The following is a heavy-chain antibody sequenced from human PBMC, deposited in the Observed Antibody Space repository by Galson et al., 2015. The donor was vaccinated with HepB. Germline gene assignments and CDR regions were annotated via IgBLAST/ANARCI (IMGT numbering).Heavy chain of an antibody. CDR3: ARDFRGVAVAVSAFDI. V-gene: IGHV3-33*01. D-gene: IGHD6-19*01. J-gene: IGHJ3*02. CDR1: GFTFSSYG. Sequence: SLRLSCAASGFTFSSYGMHWVRQAPGKGLEWVAVIWYDGSNKYYADSVKGRFTISRDNSKNTLYLQMNSLRAEDTAVYYCARDFRGVAVAVSAFDIWGQGTMVTVSS. CDR2: IWYDGSNK.